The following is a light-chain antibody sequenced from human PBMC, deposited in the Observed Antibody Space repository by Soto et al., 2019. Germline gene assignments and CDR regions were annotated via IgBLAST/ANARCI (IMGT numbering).Light chain of an antibody. CDR3: SSYTNINTRACV. Sequence: QSVLTQPASVSGSPGQSITISCTGTSGDIGSYNRVSWYQQHPGKAPKLIIYEVTDRPSGVSNRFSGSKSGNTASLTISGFQAEDEDEYYCSSYTNINTRACVFGTGTKLTVL. CDR1: SGDIGSYNR. CDR2: EVT. V-gene: IGLV2-14*01. J-gene: IGLJ1*01.